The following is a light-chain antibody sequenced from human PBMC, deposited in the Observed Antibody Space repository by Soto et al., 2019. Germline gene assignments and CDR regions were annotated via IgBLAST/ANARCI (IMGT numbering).Light chain of an antibody. CDR1: QRVSSY. V-gene: IGKV3-11*01. CDR3: QQRSNWPPH. J-gene: IGKJ5*01. Sequence: EIVVTQSPATLSLSPGERATLSCRASQRVSSYLAWYQQKPGQAPRLLIYDASNRATGIPARFSGSGSGTDFTLTISSLEPVYFAVYYCQQRSNWPPHFCQGPRLEIK. CDR2: DAS.